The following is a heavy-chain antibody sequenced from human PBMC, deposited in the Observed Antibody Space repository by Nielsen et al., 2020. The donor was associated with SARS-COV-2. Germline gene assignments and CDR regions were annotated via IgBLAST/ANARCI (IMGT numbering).Heavy chain of an antibody. J-gene: IGHJ4*02. V-gene: IGHV3-30*03. CDR2: ISYDGSNK. D-gene: IGHD3-22*01. Sequence: GESLKISCAASGFTFSSYGMHWVRQAPGKGLEWVAVISYDGSNKYYADSVKGRFTISRDNSKNTLYLQMNSLRAEDTAVYYCARDPYYYDSSGYYYPSDYWGQGTLVTVSS. CDR3: ARDPYYYDSSGYYYPSDY. CDR1: GFTFSSYG.